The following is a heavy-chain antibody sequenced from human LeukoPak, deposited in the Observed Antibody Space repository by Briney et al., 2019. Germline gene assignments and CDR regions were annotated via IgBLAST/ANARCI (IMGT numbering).Heavy chain of an antibody. V-gene: IGHV3-23*01. D-gene: IGHD2-15*01. CDR1: GFTFSSYA. Sequence: GGSLRLSCAASGFTFSSYAMTWVRQAPGEGLEWVSATTGSGANTFYADSVKGRFTISRDNSKTTLYLQMNSLRAEDTAVYYCANGVASAADYWGQGTLVTVSS. J-gene: IGHJ4*02. CDR3: ANGVASAADY. CDR2: TTGSGANT.